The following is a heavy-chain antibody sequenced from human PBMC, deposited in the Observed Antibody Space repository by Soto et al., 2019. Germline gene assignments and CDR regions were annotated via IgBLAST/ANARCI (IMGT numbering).Heavy chain of an antibody. CDR3: ARDELGMGWFDP. CDR1: GGSISSGGYY. J-gene: IGHJ5*02. D-gene: IGHD7-27*01. V-gene: IGHV4-31*03. Sequence: SETLSLTCTVSGGSISSGGYYWSWIRQHPGKGLEWIGYIYYSGSTYYNPSLKSRVTISVDTSKNQFSLKLSSVTAADTAVYYCARDELGMGWFDPWGQGTLVTVSS. CDR2: IYYSGST.